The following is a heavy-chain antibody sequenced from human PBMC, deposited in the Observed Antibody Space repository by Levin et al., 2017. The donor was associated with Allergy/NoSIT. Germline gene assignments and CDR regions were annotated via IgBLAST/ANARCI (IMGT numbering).Heavy chain of an antibody. V-gene: IGHV3-23*01. CDR1: GFTFSTYA. D-gene: IGHD1-1*01. CDR2: ISGTGQKT. J-gene: IGHJ4*02. Sequence: RPGGSLRLSCVASGFTFSTYAMTWVRQAPGKGLEWVSTISGTGQKTYYADSVKGRFTISRDNSKNTLFVQINDARVDDSAVYYCAKGGWLERLNYWGQGALVSVSS. CDR3: AKGGWLERLNY.